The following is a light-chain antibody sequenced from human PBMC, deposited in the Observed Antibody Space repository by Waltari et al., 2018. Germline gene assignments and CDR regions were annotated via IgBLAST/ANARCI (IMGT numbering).Light chain of an antibody. CDR1: SSDVGTYKY. Sequence: QSALTQPRSVSGSPGQSVTISCTGTSSDVGTYKYVSWHQQHPGHAPKLIIFDVSKRPSGVPDRVSGSKSCDTASLTISGLQAEDEADYYCCSYTVSNTLLFGGGTKLTVL. J-gene: IGLJ3*02. CDR2: DVS. CDR3: CSYTVSNTLL. V-gene: IGLV2-11*01.